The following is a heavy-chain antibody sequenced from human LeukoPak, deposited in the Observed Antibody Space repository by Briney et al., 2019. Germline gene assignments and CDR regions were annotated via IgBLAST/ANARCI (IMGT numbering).Heavy chain of an antibody. D-gene: IGHD6-19*01. J-gene: IGHJ3*02. CDR1: GGSISSGSYY. CDR3: ARDWLGAVAGTRAFDI. V-gene: IGHV4-61*02. CDR2: IYTSGST. Sequence: PSETLSLTCTVSGGSISSGSYYWSWIRQPAGKGLEWIGRIYTSGSTNYNPSLKSRATTSVDTSKNQFSLKLSSVTAADTAVYYCARDWLGAVAGTRAFDIWGQGTMVTVSS.